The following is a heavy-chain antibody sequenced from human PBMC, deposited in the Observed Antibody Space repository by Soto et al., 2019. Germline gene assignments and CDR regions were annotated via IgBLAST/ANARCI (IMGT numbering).Heavy chain of an antibody. J-gene: IGHJ3*02. CDR1: GGTFSSYA. CDR2: IIPIFGTA. Sequence: QVQLVQSGAEVKKPGSSVKVSCKASGGTFSSYAISWVRQAPGQGLEWMGGIIPIFGTANYAQKFQGRVTITRDESTSTAYMELSSLRSEDPAVYYCARDRQVWGTARVAFDIWGQGTMVTVSS. CDR3: ARDRQVWGTARVAFDI. V-gene: IGHV1-69*05. D-gene: IGHD6-13*01.